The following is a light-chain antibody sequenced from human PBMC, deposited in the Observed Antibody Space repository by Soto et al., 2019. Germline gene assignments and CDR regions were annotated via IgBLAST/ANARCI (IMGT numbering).Light chain of an antibody. J-gene: IGLJ3*02. CDR1: SSNIGGTNY. Sequence: QAVVTQPPSASGTPGQRVFISCSGSSSNIGGTNYAYWYQQLPGAAPKLLIYGNSNRPSGVPDRFSGSKSGTSASLAITGLQAEDEADYYCQSYDSSLSGSVFGGGTKLTVL. CDR3: QSYDSSLSGSV. V-gene: IGLV1-40*01. CDR2: GNS.